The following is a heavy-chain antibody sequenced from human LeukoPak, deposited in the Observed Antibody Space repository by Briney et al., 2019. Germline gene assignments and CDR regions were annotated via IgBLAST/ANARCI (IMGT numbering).Heavy chain of an antibody. V-gene: IGHV3-23*01. Sequence: GGSLRLSCAVSGFSFSNYLMSWVRHAPGKALEWVSAISGSGGTYYAHSVKGRFTTSRDNSKNTLYLQMSSLRGEDTAVYYCAKDLPRSKSFDYWGQGTLVTVSS. CDR3: AKDLPRSKSFDY. CDR1: GFSFSNYL. J-gene: IGHJ4*02. CDR2: ISGSGGT.